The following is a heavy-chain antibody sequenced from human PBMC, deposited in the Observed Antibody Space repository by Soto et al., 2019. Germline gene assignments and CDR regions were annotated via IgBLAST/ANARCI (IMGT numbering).Heavy chain of an antibody. CDR1: GYTFTSYY. D-gene: IGHD3-3*01. V-gene: IGHV1-46*01. J-gene: IGHJ3*02. Sequence: GASVKVSCKASGYTFTSYYMHWVRQAPGQGLEWKGIINPSGGSTSYAQKFQGRVTMTRDTSTSTVYMELSSLRSEDTAVYYCARDRRYDFWSKGDAFDIWGQGTMVTVSS. CDR2: INPSGGST. CDR3: ARDRRYDFWSKGDAFDI.